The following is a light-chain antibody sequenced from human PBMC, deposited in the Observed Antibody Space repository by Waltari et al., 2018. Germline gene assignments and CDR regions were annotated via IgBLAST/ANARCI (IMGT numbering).Light chain of an antibody. CDR2: SAY. Sequence: RSLTKKYLDRYGQKPCEEHRLLFYSAYSKAAGIPDRFSGSWSGTEFTLTISRLEPEDFAVYYCQQYGSWFMYSFGQGSKLEIK. J-gene: IGKJ2*01. CDR3: QQYGSWFMYS. V-gene: IGKV3-20*01. CDR1: RSLTKKY.